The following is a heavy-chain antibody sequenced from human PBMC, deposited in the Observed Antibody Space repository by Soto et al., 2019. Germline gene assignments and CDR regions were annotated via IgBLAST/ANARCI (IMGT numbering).Heavy chain of an antibody. D-gene: IGHD3-3*01. J-gene: IGHJ4*02. Sequence: SETLSLTCAVYGGSFSGYYWSWIRQPPGKGLEWIGEINHSGSTNYNPSLKSRVTISVDTSKNQFSLKLSSVTAADTAVYYCARESFWSGYTIDYWGQGTLVTVSS. CDR2: INHSGST. CDR1: GGSFSGYY. V-gene: IGHV4-34*01. CDR3: ARESFWSGYTIDY.